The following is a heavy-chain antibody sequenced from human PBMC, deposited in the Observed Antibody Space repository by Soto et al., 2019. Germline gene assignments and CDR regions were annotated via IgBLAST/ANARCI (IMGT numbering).Heavy chain of an antibody. Sequence: PGGSLRLSCAASGFTFSSYAMSWVRQAPGKGLEWVSAISGSGGSTYYADSVKGRFTISRDNSKNTLYLQMNSLRAEDTAVYYCAKDRSVLRFLEWPEKAAFDIWGQGTMVPVS. CDR2: ISGSGGST. D-gene: IGHD3-3*01. CDR3: AKDRSVLRFLEWPEKAAFDI. V-gene: IGHV3-23*01. J-gene: IGHJ3*02. CDR1: GFTFSSYA.